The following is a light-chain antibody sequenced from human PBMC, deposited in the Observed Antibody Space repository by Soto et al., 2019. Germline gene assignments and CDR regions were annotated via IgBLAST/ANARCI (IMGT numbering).Light chain of an antibody. CDR2: DVS. CDR1: SSNVGGYNY. CDR3: CSYAGNYIRV. J-gene: IGLJ1*01. Sequence: QSALTQPRSVSGSPGQSVTISCTGTSSNVGGYNYVSWYQQHPGKAPKLMIYDVSKRPSGVPDRFSGSKSGNTASLTISGLQAEDEADYYCCSYAGNYIRVFGTGTKAPS. V-gene: IGLV2-11*01.